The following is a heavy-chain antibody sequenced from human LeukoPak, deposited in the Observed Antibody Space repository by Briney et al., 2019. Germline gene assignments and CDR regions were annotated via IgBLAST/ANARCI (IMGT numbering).Heavy chain of an antibody. D-gene: IGHD6-13*01. CDR2: ISTSSIYI. J-gene: IGHJ4*02. CDR3: ASSRQLVDY. Sequence: GGSLRLSCAVSGFIFRSYSMNWVRQAPGKGLEWVSSISTSSIYIYYADSVKGRFTISRDNAKNSLYLQMNSLRAEDTAVYYCASSRQLVDYWGQGTLVTVSS. CDR1: GFIFRSYS. V-gene: IGHV3-21*04.